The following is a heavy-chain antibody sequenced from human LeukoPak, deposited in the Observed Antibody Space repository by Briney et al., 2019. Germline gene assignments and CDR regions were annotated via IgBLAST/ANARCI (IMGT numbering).Heavy chain of an antibody. V-gene: IGHV3-9*01. Sequence: GGSLRLSCAASGFTFDDYAMHWVREAPGKGLEWVSGISWNSGSIGYADSVKGRFTISRDNAKNSLYLQMNSLRAEDTALYYCAKAARGFDYWGQGTLVTGSS. D-gene: IGHD3-10*01. J-gene: IGHJ4*02. CDR1: GFTFDDYA. CDR2: ISWNSGSI. CDR3: AKAARGFDY.